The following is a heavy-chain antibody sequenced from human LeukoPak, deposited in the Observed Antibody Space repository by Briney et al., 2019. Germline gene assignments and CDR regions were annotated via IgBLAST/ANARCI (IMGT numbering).Heavy chain of an antibody. Sequence: SETLSLTCAVSGGSFSGYYWSWIRQPPGKGLEWMGEIYHRGSTKYTPSLKSRVTIPVGTSKNQFSLKLSSVTAADTGVYSCASEYCSGGSCYSKTFDYWGQGTLVTVSS. CDR2: IYHRGST. J-gene: IGHJ4*02. V-gene: IGHV4-34*01. D-gene: IGHD2-15*01. CDR1: GGSFSGYY. CDR3: ASEYCSGGSCYSKTFDY.